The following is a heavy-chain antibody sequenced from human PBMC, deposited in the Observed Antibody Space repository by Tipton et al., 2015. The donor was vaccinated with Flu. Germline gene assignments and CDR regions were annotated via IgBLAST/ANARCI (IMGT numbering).Heavy chain of an antibody. CDR1: GYSIRSGYY. J-gene: IGHJ5*01. Sequence: TLSLTCAVSGYSIRSGYYWDWIRQPPGKGLEWIGSIHQSGTTYYKSSLKSRATISVDTSKNQFSLKLSSVTAADTAVYYCAMYYYDSSAYYSQGWFDYWGQETLVTFTT. V-gene: IGHV4-38-2*01. CDR2: IHQSGTT. CDR3: AMYYYDSSAYYSQGWFDY. D-gene: IGHD3-22*01.